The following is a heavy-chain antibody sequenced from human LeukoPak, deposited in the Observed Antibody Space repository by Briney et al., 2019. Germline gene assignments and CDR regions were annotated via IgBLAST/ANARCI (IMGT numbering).Heavy chain of an antibody. V-gene: IGHV4-4*07. CDR2: IYGSGST. Sequence: SETLSLTCNVSGGSISRNYWSWIRQPAGEGLEWIGRIYGSGSTNYNPSLKSRVTMSVDTSQNQISLKVRSVTAVDTAVYYCARDYEEDFWSGCLGYWGQGTLVTVSS. D-gene: IGHD3-3*01. J-gene: IGHJ4*02. CDR1: GGSISRNY. CDR3: ARDYEEDFWSGCLGY.